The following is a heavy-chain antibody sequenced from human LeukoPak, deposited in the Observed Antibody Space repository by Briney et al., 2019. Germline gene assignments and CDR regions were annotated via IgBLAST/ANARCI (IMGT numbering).Heavy chain of an antibody. CDR3: ARGTIDPTSSSWSPYYYGMDV. J-gene: IGHJ6*02. Sequence: SETLSLTCTVSGGSISSYYWSWLRQPPGKGLEWLGYIYYSGSTNYNPSLKSRVTISVDTSKNQFSLKLSSVTAADTAVYYCARGTIDPTSSSWSPYYYGMDVWGQGTTVTVSS. D-gene: IGHD6-13*01. CDR2: IYYSGST. V-gene: IGHV4-59*01. CDR1: GGSISSYY.